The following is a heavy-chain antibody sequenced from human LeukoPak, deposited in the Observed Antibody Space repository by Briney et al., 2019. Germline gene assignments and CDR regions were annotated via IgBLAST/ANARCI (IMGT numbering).Heavy chain of an antibody. CDR3: ARSNNIVGATYFDY. V-gene: IGHV3-64*02. Sequence: GGSLRLSCAASGFTFSSYGMHWVRQAPGKGLEYISSISSDGGSTYYADSVKGRFTISRDNSKDTLYLQMGRLRAEDMAVYYCARSNNIVGATYFDYWGQGTLVTVSS. CDR2: ISSDGGST. J-gene: IGHJ4*02. D-gene: IGHD1-26*01. CDR1: GFTFSSYG.